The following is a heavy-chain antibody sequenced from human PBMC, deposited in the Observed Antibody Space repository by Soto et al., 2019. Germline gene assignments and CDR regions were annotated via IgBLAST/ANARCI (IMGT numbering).Heavy chain of an antibody. V-gene: IGHV1-2*04. CDR1: GYTFTGYY. D-gene: IGHD5-12*01. J-gene: IGHJ4*02. CDR3: ARVSNIVATPFDY. Sequence: ASVKVSCKASGYTFTGYYMHWVRQAPGQGLEWMGWINPNSGGTNYAQKFQGWVTMTRDTSISTAYMELSSLRSEDTAVYYCARVSNIVATPFDYWGQGTLVTVSS. CDR2: INPNSGGT.